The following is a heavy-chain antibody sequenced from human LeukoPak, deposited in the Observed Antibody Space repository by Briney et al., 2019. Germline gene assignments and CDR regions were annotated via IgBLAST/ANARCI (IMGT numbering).Heavy chain of an antibody. CDR2: IFYSGST. J-gene: IGHJ4*02. V-gene: IGHV4-59*01. D-gene: IGHD1-26*01. CDR3: ARGEWDLLFDY. CDR1: GGSISGYY. Sequence: SETLSLTCTVSGGSISGYYWSWIRQPPGKGLEWIGYIFYSGSTDYNPSLKSRVTISVDTSKNQFSLKLSSVTAADTAVYYCARGEWDLLFDYWGQGTLVTVSS.